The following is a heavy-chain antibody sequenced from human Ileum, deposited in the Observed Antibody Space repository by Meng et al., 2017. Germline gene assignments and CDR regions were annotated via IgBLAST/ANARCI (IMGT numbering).Heavy chain of an antibody. V-gene: IGHV3-66*02. CDR3: ARDPGYGDPRDY. J-gene: IGHJ4*02. Sequence: GGGLVRPGGHQRLHCAASGLTGRSTYMSWVRQAPGKVLEWLSIIHSGGTTYYADSVKVRFTISRDNSKNTVHLQMNSLRTEDTAVYYCARDPGYGDPRDYWGQGTLVTVSS. CDR2: IHSGGTT. D-gene: IGHD4-17*01. CDR1: GLTGRSTY.